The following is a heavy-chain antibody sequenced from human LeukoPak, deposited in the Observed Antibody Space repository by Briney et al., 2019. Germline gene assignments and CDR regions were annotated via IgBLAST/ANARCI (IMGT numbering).Heavy chain of an antibody. CDR1: GFTFSSYS. J-gene: IGHJ5*02. V-gene: IGHV3-21*01. CDR2: ISSSSSYI. Sequence: GGSPRLSCAASGFTFSSYSMKLGRPAPGKGVGWVSSISSSSSYIYYADSVKGRFTISRDNAKNSLYLQMNSLRAEDTAVYYCARDGGQQWLVRWFDPWGQGTLVTVSS. D-gene: IGHD6-19*01. CDR3: ARDGGQQWLVRWFDP.